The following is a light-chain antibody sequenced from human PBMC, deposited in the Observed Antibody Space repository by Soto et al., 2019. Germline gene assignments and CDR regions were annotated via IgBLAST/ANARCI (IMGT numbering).Light chain of an antibody. V-gene: IGKV3-11*01. J-gene: IGKJ2*01. CDR1: QSVSIY. Sequence: EIVLTQSPATLSLSPGERATLSCRASQSVSIYLAWYQQKPGQAPRLLIYDASNRATGIPARFSGSGSGTDFTLTISSLEPEDFAVYYCQHRSHWLYTFGQGTKLEIK. CDR3: QHRSHWLYT. CDR2: DAS.